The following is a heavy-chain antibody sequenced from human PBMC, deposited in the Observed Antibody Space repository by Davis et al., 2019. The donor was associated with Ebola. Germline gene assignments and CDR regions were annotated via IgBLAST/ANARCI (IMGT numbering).Heavy chain of an antibody. V-gene: IGHV3-21*01. CDR3: ARVREYGMDV. D-gene: IGHD1-26*01. J-gene: IGHJ6*02. CDR1: GFTFSSYS. CDR2: ISSSSTYK. Sequence: LKISCAASGFTFSSYSMNWVRQAPGKGLEWVSSISSSSTYKYYAASMEGRFTISRDNAKNSLYLQMNSLRVEDTAVYYCARVREYGMDVWGQGTTVTVSS.